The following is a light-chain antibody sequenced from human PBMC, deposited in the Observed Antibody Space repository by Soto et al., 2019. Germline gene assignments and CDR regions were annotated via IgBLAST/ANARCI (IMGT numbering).Light chain of an antibody. Sequence: IQLTQSPSSLSASVGDRVTITCRASQGISSYLAWYQQKPGKAPKLLIYAASTLQSGVPSRFSGSGSGTDFTLTISSLQPEDFATYYCQHRSNWPRTFGPGTKVEI. V-gene: IGKV1-9*01. CDR3: QHRSNWPRT. CDR2: AAS. CDR1: QGISSY. J-gene: IGKJ1*01.